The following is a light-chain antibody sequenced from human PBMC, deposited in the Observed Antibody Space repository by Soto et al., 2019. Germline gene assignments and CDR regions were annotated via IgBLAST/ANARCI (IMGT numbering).Light chain of an antibody. CDR1: QSVSSN. CDR2: GAS. Sequence: EIVMTQSPATLSVSPGERATLSCRASQSVSSNLAWYQQRPGQAPRLLIYGASTRATGIPASFSGSGSGTEFTLTSSSLQSEDCAAYYCQQYKNWPRTFGGGTKVEI. J-gene: IGKJ4*01. V-gene: IGKV3-15*01. CDR3: QQYKNWPRT.